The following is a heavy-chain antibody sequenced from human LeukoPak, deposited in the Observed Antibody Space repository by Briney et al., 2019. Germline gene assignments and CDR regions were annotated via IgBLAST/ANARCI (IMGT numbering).Heavy chain of an antibody. V-gene: IGHV1-18*01. CDR1: GYTFTSYG. J-gene: IGHJ4*02. CDR2: ICAYNGNT. Sequence: VASVKVSCKASGYTFTSYGISWVRQAPRQGREWMGWICAYNGNTNYAQKLHGRGTMTTDTSTSTAYMELRSLRSDDTAVYYCARHGNWNYGSYWGGGTLVTVSP. D-gene: IGHD1-7*01. CDR3: ARHGNWNYGSY.